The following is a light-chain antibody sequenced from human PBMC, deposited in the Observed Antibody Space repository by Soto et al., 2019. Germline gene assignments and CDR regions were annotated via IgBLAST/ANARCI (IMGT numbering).Light chain of an antibody. Sequence: AIQLTQSPSSLSASVGDRVTISCRASQGISSALAWYQQKPGKAPKLLIYDASSLESGVPSRFSGSGSGTDFTLTISSLQPEDFATYYCQQFNSFPWTFGQGTKVELK. J-gene: IGKJ1*01. CDR3: QQFNSFPWT. V-gene: IGKV1-13*02. CDR1: QGISSA. CDR2: DAS.